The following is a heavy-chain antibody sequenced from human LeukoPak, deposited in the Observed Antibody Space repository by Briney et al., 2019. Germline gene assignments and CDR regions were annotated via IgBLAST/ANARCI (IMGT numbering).Heavy chain of an antibody. V-gene: IGHV1-8*01. Sequence: ASVKVSCKASGYTFTSYDINWVRQATGQGLEWMGWMNPDSGNTGYAQKFQGRVTMTRNTSISTAYMELSSLRSEDTAVYYCARGQGYRGYDFFWFDPWGQGTLVTVSS. CDR2: MNPDSGNT. CDR3: ARGQGYRGYDFFWFDP. CDR1: GYTFTSYD. J-gene: IGHJ5*02. D-gene: IGHD5-12*01.